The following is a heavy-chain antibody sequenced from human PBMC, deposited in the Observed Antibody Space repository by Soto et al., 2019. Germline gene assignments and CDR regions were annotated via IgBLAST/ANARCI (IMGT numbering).Heavy chain of an antibody. CDR3: VKVLARGVGVPRFYFDS. CDR1: GFTFSNSW. D-gene: IGHD2-2*01. J-gene: IGHJ4*02. Sequence: SLRLSCAASGFTFSNSWMHWVRQVSGKGLEWVSRINADGTSTSYADSVKGRFTISRDNAKNTLYLHVNSLRAEDTAVYYCVKVLARGVGVPRFYFDSWGQGALVTVSS. CDR2: INADGTST. V-gene: IGHV3-74*01.